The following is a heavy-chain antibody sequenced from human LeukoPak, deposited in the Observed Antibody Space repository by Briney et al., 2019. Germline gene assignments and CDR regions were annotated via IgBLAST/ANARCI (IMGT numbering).Heavy chain of an antibody. Sequence: ASVKVSCKASGYTFTGYYMHWVRQAPGQGLEWMGWINPNSGGTNYAQKFQGRVTMTRDTSISTAYMELSRLRSEDTAVYYCARDIAAAGKGGDYWGQGTLVTVSS. CDR1: GYTFTGYY. V-gene: IGHV1-2*02. J-gene: IGHJ4*02. CDR2: INPNSGGT. D-gene: IGHD6-13*01. CDR3: ARDIAAAGKGGDY.